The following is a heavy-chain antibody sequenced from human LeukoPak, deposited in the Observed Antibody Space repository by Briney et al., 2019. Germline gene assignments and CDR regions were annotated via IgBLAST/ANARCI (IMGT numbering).Heavy chain of an antibody. V-gene: IGHV3-23*01. Sequence: GGPLRLSCAASGFTFSIYAMSWAPQAPGKGVEWVSAISCSGGSTYYADSVKRRFTISRDNCKNTLYLQMSSLRDEDTAVYYCANHHIAWGYYYGYFDYWGQGTLVTVSS. CDR1: GFTFSIYA. CDR3: ANHHIAWGYYYGYFDY. J-gene: IGHJ4*02. CDR2: ISCSGGST. D-gene: IGHD5-18*01.